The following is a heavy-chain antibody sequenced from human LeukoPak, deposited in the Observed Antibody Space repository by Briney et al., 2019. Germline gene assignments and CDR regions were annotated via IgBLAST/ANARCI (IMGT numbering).Heavy chain of an antibody. J-gene: IGHJ4*02. D-gene: IGHD5-24*01. CDR1: GGSISSYY. CDR2: IYYSGST. V-gene: IGHV4-59*01. Sequence: SETLSLTCTVSGGSISSYYWSWIRQPPGKGLEWIGYIYYSGSTNYNPSLKSRVTISVDTSKNQFSLKLSSVTAADTAVYYCARDGYNQFFDYWGQGALVTVSS. CDR3: ARDGYNQFFDY.